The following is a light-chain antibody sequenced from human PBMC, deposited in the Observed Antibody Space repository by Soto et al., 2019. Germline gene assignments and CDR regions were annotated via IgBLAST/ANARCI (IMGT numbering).Light chain of an antibody. CDR2: AAS. V-gene: IGKV1-9*01. CDR3: QQLNSYPRT. CDR1: QGISSY. J-gene: IGKJ3*01. Sequence: DIQLTQSPSFLSASVGDRVTITCRASQGISSYLAWYQQKPGKAPKPLIYAASTLQSGVPSRFSGSGSGTEFTLTISSLQPEDFATYYCQQLNSYPRTFGPGTKVDIK.